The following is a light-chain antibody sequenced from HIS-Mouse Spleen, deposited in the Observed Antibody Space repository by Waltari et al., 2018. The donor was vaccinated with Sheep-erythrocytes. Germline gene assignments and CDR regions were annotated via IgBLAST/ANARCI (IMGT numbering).Light chain of an antibody. Sequence: EIVLTQSPGTLSLSPGERATLSCRASQSVSSSYLAGYQQKPGQAPRRLIDGGSSRATGIPDRFSGSGSWTDFPLTISRLETEDFAVYYCQQYGSSPLFTFGPGTKVDIK. CDR1: QSVSSSY. CDR3: QQYGSSPLFT. J-gene: IGKJ3*01. CDR2: GGS. V-gene: IGKV3-20*01.